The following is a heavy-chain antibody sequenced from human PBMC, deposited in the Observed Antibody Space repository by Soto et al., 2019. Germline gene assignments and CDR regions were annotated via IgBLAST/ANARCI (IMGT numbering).Heavy chain of an antibody. D-gene: IGHD5-18*01. J-gene: IGHJ4*02. CDR3: ARVNRGYSYGDFDY. Sequence: ASVKVTCKESGYTYTSNYRQWVRQAPGQELEWVGIINPSGGGTTYAQKFQGRVTMTRDTSTSTVYMDLSSLRSEDTAVYYCARVNRGYSYGDFDYWGQGTLVT. V-gene: IGHV1-46*01. CDR1: GYTYTSNY. CDR2: INPSGGGT.